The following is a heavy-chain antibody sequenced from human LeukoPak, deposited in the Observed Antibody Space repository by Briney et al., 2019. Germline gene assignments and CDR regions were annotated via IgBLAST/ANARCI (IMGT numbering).Heavy chain of an antibody. J-gene: IGHJ5*02. D-gene: IGHD2-2*01. V-gene: IGHV1-18*01. CDR2: ISAYNGNT. CDR1: GYTFTSYG. Sequence: ASVKVSCKASGYTFTSYGIIWVRQAPGQGLEWMGWISAYNGNTNYAQKLQGRVTMTTDTSTSTAYTELRSLRSDDTAVYYCARDIVAPRRYCSSTSCTVWFDPWGQGTLVTDSS. CDR3: ARDIVAPRRYCSSTSCTVWFDP.